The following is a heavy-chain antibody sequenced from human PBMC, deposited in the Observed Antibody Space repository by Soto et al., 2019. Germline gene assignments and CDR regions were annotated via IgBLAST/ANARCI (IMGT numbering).Heavy chain of an antibody. CDR2: TRDKAKSYST. V-gene: IGHV3-72*01. Sequence: EVQLVESGGGLVQPGGSLRLSCVASGFTLSDHYIDWVRQAPGKGLEWVGRTRDKAKSYSTEYAAPVKGRFTLSRDNSKNSVYVQMDSLKIEDTAVYFCARTIDHDYWGQGTLVTVSS. CDR3: ARTIDHDY. CDR1: GFTLSDHY. J-gene: IGHJ4*02.